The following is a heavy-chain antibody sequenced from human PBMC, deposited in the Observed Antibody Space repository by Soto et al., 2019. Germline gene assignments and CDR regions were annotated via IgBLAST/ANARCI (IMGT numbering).Heavy chain of an antibody. CDR2: ISYDGSNK. V-gene: IGHV3-30-3*01. J-gene: IGHJ4*02. D-gene: IGHD3-22*01. Sequence: QVQLVESGGGVVQPGRSLRLSCAASGFTFSSYAMHWVRQAPGKGLEWVAVISYDGSNKYYADSVKGRFTISRDNSKNTLYLQMNSLRAEDTAVYYCARDAPDSFYDSSGYFPAQYWGQGNLVTVSS. CDR3: ARDAPDSFYDSSGYFPAQY. CDR1: GFTFSSYA.